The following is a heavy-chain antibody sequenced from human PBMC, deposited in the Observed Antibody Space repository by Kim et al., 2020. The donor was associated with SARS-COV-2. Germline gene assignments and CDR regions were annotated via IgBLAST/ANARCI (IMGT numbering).Heavy chain of an antibody. Sequence: GGRTYCASSVKARFTISRDNSTNTLYLQMNSLRDEDTAVYYCAKRHTFDIWGQGTMVTVSS. V-gene: IGHV3-23*01. CDR2: GGRT. CDR3: AKRHTFDI. J-gene: IGHJ3*02.